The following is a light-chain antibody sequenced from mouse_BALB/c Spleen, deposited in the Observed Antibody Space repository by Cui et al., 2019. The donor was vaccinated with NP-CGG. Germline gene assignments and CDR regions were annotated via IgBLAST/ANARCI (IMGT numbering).Light chain of an antibody. CDR2: GTN. J-gene: IGLJ1*01. CDR1: IGAVTTSNY. CDR3: TLWYSNHWV. Sequence: QAIVIQEPALTTLPGETVTLTCRSSIGAVTTSNYANWVQEKPDHLFTGLIGGTNNRAPGVPARFSGSLIGDKAALTITGAQTEDEAIYFCTLWYSNHWVFGGGTKLTVL. V-gene: IGLV1*01.